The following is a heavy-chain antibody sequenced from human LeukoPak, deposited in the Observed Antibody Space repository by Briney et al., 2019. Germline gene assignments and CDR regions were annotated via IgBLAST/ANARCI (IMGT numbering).Heavy chain of an antibody. V-gene: IGHV3-21*01. CDR2: ISSSSSYI. J-gene: IGHJ6*03. CDR3: ARGANYYYYMDV. Sequence: GGSLRLSCVASGFTFSSFGMHWVRQAPGKGLEWVSYISSSSSYIYYADSVKGRFTISRDNAKNSLYLQMNSLRAEDTAVYYCARGANYYYYMDVWGKGTTVTVSS. CDR1: GFTFSSFG.